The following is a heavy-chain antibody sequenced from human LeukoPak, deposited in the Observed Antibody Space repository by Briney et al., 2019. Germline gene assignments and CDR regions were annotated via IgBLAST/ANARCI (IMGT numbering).Heavy chain of an antibody. Sequence: GGSLRLSCAASGFTVSSNYMSWVRQAPGKGLEWVSDIYRDGSTYYTNSVKGRFTIPKDNTKNTRYHQTDSYRAENTAVYYCARRSGNHWGQGTLVTVSS. D-gene: IGHD1-1*01. V-gene: IGHV3-53*01. CDR1: GFTVSSNY. J-gene: IGHJ5*02. CDR2: IYRDGST. CDR3: ARRSGNH.